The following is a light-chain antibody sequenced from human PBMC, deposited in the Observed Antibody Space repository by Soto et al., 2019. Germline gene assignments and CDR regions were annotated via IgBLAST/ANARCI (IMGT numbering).Light chain of an antibody. CDR3: IQTLQTPLT. CDR1: QSLLHINGYNY. J-gene: IGKJ4*01. V-gene: IGKV2-28*01. CDR2: LAS. Sequence: DIVVTQSPLSVPVPPGEPASISSRSSQSLLHINGYNYLDWYQQKTGQSPHILIYLASNRASGVPDRFSGSRSGTDCTLKISRVEAEDFRVDYCIQTLQTPLTFGGGTKVDIK.